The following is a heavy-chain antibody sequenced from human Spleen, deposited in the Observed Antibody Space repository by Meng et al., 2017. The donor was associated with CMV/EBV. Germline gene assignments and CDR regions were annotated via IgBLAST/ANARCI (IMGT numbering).Heavy chain of an antibody. D-gene: IGHD2-2*01. J-gene: IGHJ4*02. Sequence: GGSLRLSCAASGFPFSGDWMYWVRQAPGKGLKLVSRINSDGSSTGYADSVKGRFTISRDNSKNTLYLQMNSLRAEDTAVYYCARMEDIVVGGFDYWGQGTLVTVSS. CDR2: INSDGSST. CDR3: ARMEDIVVGGFDY. CDR1: GFPFSGDW. V-gene: IGHV3-74*01.